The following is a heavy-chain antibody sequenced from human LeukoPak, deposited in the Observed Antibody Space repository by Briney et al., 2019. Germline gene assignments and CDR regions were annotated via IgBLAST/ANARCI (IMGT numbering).Heavy chain of an antibody. Sequence: GGSLRLSCAASGFTFSNYGVHWVRQAPGKGLEWVAFIRYDGSNKYYADSVKGRFTISRDNSKNTLYLQMNSLSAEDTAVYYCATIVGATIDYWGQGTLVTVSS. CDR2: IRYDGSNK. CDR1: GFTFSNYG. J-gene: IGHJ4*02. D-gene: IGHD1-26*01. V-gene: IGHV3-30*02. CDR3: ATIVGATIDY.